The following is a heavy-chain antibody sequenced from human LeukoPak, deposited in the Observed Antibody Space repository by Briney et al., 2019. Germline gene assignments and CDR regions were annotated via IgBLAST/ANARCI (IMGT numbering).Heavy chain of an antibody. V-gene: IGHV3-7*01. CDR1: GFTFSSYA. J-gene: IGHJ4*02. CDR2: IKQDGSEK. D-gene: IGHD5-12*01. Sequence: PGGSLRLSCAASGFTFSSYAVHWVRQAPGKGLEWVANIKQDGSEKYYVDSVKGRFTISRDNAKNSLYLQMNSLRAEDTAVYYCARLCGYEQCFDYWGQGTLVTVSS. CDR3: ARLCGYEQCFDY.